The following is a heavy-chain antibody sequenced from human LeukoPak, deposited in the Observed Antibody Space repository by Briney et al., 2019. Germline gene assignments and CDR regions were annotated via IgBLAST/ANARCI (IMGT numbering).Heavy chain of an antibody. CDR2: INWNGGST. CDR3: ARAERFLEWLSAFDI. CDR1: GVTFSGYS. D-gene: IGHD3-3*01. Sequence: GGSLRLSCAASGVTFSGYSMNWVRQAPGKGLEWVSGINWNGGSTGYADSVKGRFTISRDNAKNSLYLQMNSLRAEDTAVYYCARAERFLEWLSAFDIWGRGTMVTVSS. J-gene: IGHJ3*02. V-gene: IGHV3-20*04.